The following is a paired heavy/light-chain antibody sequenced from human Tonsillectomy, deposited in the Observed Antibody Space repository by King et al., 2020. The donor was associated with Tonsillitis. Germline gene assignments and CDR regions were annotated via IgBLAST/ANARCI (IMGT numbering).Light chain of an antibody. CDR3: QQYNSHPYT. CDR2: QAS. V-gene: IGKV1-5*03. Sequence: DIQMTQSLSTLSASVGDRVTITCRASQDISSWLAWYQQKPGKAPKLLIYQASNLQSGVPSRFSGSGSGTEFTLTISSLQPDDFATYYCQQYNSHPYTFGQGTKLEIK. J-gene: IGKJ2*01. CDR1: QDISSW.
Heavy chain of an antibody. V-gene: IGHV4-30-4*01. CDR2: IHYSGST. Sequence: QVQLQESGPGLVKPSQTLSLTCTVSGGSISNGDYYWSWIRQPPGKGLEWIGYIHYSGSTYQNPSLNSRLTMSIDTTKNQFSLNLNSVTGADTAVYFCAGAVIKYGRWSYYFDVWGQGTLVTVSS. CDR1: GGSISNGDYY. CDR3: AGAVIKYGRWSYYFDV. J-gene: IGHJ4*02. D-gene: IGHD2-15*01.